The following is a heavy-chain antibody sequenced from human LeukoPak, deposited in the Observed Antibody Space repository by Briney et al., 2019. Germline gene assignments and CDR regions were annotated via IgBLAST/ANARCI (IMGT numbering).Heavy chain of an antibody. Sequence: GGSLRLSCAASGFTFSGSAMHWVRQASGKGLEWVGRIRSKANSYATAYAASVKGMFTISRDDSKNTAYLQMNSLRAEDTAVYYCAKDPMVRGLTYDFWGQGTLVTVSS. V-gene: IGHV3-73*01. CDR1: GFTFSGSA. CDR2: IRSKANSYAT. J-gene: IGHJ4*02. D-gene: IGHD3-10*01. CDR3: AKDPMVRGLTYDF.